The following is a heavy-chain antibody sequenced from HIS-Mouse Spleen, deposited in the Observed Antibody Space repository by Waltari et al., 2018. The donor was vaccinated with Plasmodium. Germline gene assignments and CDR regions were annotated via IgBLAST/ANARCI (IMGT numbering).Heavy chain of an antibody. D-gene: IGHD1-7*01. CDR1: GGSISSSSYY. Sequence: QLQLQESGPGLVKPSETLSLTCTVSGGSISSSSYYWGWIRQPPGKGLEWIGSIYYRGGTYYNPSRKSRVTISVDTSKNQFSLKLSSVTAADTAVYYCARDRITGTSYFDYWGQGTLVTVSS. CDR3: ARDRITGTSYFDY. CDR2: IYYRGGT. J-gene: IGHJ4*02. V-gene: IGHV4-39*07.